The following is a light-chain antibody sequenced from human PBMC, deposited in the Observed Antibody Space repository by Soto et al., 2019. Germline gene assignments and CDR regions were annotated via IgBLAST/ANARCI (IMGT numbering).Light chain of an antibody. CDR2: WAS. Sequence: DIVMTQSPDSLAVSLGERSTINCKSSQTVLYSPNNKNYLAWYQLKPGQPPKLLVYWASTRESGVPVRFSGSGSWRYCALIISSLQAEDVAVEYCQQYYSSPWTVGQGTMVDIK. CDR3: QQYYSSPWT. V-gene: IGKV4-1*01. J-gene: IGKJ1*01. CDR1: QTVLYSPNNKNY.